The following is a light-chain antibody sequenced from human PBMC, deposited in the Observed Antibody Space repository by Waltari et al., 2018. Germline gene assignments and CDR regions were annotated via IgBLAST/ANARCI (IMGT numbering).Light chain of an antibody. J-gene: IGKJ1*01. Sequence: EVVLTQSPATLSLSPGERATLSCRASQSVRIYLAWYRQKPGQPPRLPINDATNRATGIPARFSGSGSGTDFTLTISSLEPEDFAVYYCQQRSKWPWTFGQGTKVEF. CDR2: DAT. V-gene: IGKV3-11*01. CDR3: QQRSKWPWT. CDR1: QSVRIY.